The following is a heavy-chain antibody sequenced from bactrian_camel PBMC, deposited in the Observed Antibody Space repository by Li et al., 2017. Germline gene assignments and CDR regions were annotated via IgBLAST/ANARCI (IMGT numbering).Heavy chain of an antibody. CDR1: GYDYGSNC. CDR3: ARALGGSWSSLSGY. Sequence: HVQLVESGGGSVQAGGSLRLSCAASGYDYGSNCIGWFRQAPGKEREGVAAIYLGGGNTNYADSVKGRFTIARDNAKNTLYLQLNSLKTEDMAMYYCARALGGSWSSLSGYWGQGTQVTVS. D-gene: IGHD6*01. CDR2: IYLGGGNT. V-gene: IGHV3S54*01. J-gene: IGHJ4*01.